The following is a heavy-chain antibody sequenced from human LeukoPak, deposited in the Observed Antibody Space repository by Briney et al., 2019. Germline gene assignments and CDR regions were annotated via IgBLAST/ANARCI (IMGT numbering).Heavy chain of an antibody. V-gene: IGHV3-9*01. CDR3: AKGDRYYYDSSAAY. Sequence: GGSLRLSCAASGFTFDDYAMHWVRQAPGKGLEWVSGISWNSGSIGYADSVKGRFTISRDDAKNSLYLQMNSLRAEDTALYYCAKGDRYYYDSSAAYWGQGTLVTVSS. CDR2: ISWNSGSI. CDR1: GFTFDDYA. D-gene: IGHD3-22*01. J-gene: IGHJ4*02.